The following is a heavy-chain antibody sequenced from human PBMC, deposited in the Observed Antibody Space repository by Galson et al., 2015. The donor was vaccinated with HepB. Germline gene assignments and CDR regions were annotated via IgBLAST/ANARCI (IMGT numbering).Heavy chain of an antibody. D-gene: IGHD5-12*01. J-gene: IGHJ4*02. V-gene: IGHV3-30-3*01. CDR1: GFTFSSYA. CDR2: ISYDGSNK. Sequence: SLRLSCAASGFTFSSYAMHWVRQAPGKGLEWVAVISYDGSNKYYADSVKGRFTISRDNSKNTLYLQMNSLRAEDTAVYYCARKEDSGWLFDYWGQGTLVTVSS. CDR3: ARKEDSGWLFDY.